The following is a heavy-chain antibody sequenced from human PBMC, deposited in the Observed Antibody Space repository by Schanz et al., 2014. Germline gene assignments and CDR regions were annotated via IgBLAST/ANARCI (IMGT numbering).Heavy chain of an antibody. D-gene: IGHD2-2*01. CDR1: GYTFTTYY. J-gene: IGHJ4*02. CDR2: SNPSSGTT. V-gene: IGHV1-46*03. CDR3: ARGGFFDSTSFDS. Sequence: QVQLVQSGAEVKKPGVSVKVSCKASGYTFTTYYIHWVRQAPGQGLERLGKSNPSSGTTRIAQNFQGRLTVTRDTSTSTVNMELSSLRSEDAAVYYCARGGFFDSTSFDSWGQGTLVTVAS.